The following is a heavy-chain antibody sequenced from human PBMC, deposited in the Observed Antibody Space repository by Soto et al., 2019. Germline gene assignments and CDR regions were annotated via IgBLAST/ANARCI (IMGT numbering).Heavy chain of an antibody. J-gene: IGHJ6*02. Sequence: ASLKVSCKASGYTFTSYGISWVRQAPGQGLEWMGWISAYNGNTNHAQKLQGRVTMTTDTSTSTAYMELRSLRSDDTAVYYCVRVRCGSSSCYNHIHYYGMDVWGQGTTVTVSS. V-gene: IGHV1-18*01. CDR3: VRVRCGSSSCYNHIHYYGMDV. D-gene: IGHD3-22*01. CDR1: GYTFTSYG. CDR2: ISAYNGNT.